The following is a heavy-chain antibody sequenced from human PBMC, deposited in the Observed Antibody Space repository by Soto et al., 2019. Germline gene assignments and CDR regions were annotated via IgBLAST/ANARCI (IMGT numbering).Heavy chain of an antibody. CDR3: ATDGDCSGGTCFSEGVY. V-gene: IGHV3-7*01. J-gene: IGHJ4*02. CDR1: GFTFSRYW. Sequence: EVQLVESGGGSVQPGGSLRLSCAASGFTFSRYWMTWVRQAPGKGLVWVANINQDGSEENYVDSVKGRFTISRDNAKNSLFLQMNSLTAEDTAVYYCATDGDCSGGTCFSEGVYWGQGTLVTVSS. D-gene: IGHD2-15*01. CDR2: INQDGSEE.